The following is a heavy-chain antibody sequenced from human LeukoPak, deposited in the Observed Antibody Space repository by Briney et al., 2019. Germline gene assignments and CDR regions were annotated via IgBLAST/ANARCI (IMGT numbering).Heavy chain of an antibody. Sequence: SETLSLTCTVSGGSIGTYCWSWIRQSPGKGLEWIGYIYVTGTRYNPYLQSRVTISVDRSRNQFFLKMSSVTAADTAVYYCARHIGGGIEDMDVWGKGTKVIVSS. D-gene: IGHD3-16*02. J-gene: IGHJ6*03. CDR3: ARHIGGGIEDMDV. CDR1: GGSIGTYC. V-gene: IGHV4-59*08. CDR2: IYVTGT.